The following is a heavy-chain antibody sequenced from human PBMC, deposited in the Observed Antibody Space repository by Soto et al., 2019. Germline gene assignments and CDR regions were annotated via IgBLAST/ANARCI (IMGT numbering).Heavy chain of an antibody. Sequence: PGGSLRLSCAASGFTFSSYSMNWVRQAPGKGLEWVSSISSSSSYIYYADSVKGRFTISRDNAKNSLYLQMNSLRAGDTAVYYCARDQVPAAITDYWGQGTLVTVSS. D-gene: IGHD2-2*01. J-gene: IGHJ4*02. V-gene: IGHV3-21*01. CDR2: ISSSSSYI. CDR3: ARDQVPAAITDY. CDR1: GFTFSSYS.